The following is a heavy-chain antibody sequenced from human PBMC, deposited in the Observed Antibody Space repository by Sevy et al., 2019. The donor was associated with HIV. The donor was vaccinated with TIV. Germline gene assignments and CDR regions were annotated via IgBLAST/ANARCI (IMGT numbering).Heavy chain of an antibody. V-gene: IGHV4-61*02. CDR2: IYTSGST. Sequence: SETLSLTCTVSDGSISSGSYYWSWIRQPAGKGLEWIGRIYTSGSTNYNPSLKSRVTISVDTSKNQFSLKLSSVTAADTAVYYCARLSVVAGYYFDYWGQGTLVTVSS. CDR1: DGSISSGSYY. J-gene: IGHJ4*02. CDR3: ARLSVVAGYYFDY. D-gene: IGHD6-19*01.